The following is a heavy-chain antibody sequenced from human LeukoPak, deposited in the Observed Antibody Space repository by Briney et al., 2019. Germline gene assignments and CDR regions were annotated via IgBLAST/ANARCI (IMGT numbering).Heavy chain of an antibody. Sequence: SQTLSLTCTVSGGSISSGSYYWSWIRQPAGKGLEWIGRIYTSGSTNYNPSLKSRVTISVDTSKNQFSLKLSSVTAADTAVYYCARDLRPLDAFDIWGQGTMVTVSS. V-gene: IGHV4-61*02. CDR1: GGSISSGSYY. CDR3: ARDLRPLDAFDI. J-gene: IGHJ3*02. CDR2: IYTSGST.